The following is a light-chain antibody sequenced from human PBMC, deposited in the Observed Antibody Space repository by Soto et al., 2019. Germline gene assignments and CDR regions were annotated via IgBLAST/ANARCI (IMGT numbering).Light chain of an antibody. Sequence: EIVLTQSPATLSLSPWERATLSCRASQSVSSNLAWYQQKPGQAPRLLIYGASTRATGIPARFSGSGSGTDFTLTITRLEPEDFAVYYCLQYGSSPHTFGQGTRLEIK. CDR3: LQYGSSPHT. V-gene: IGKV3-20*01. J-gene: IGKJ5*01. CDR1: QSVSSN. CDR2: GAS.